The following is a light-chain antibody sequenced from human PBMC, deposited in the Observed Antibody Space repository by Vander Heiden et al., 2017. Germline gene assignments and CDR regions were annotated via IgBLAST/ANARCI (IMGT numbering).Light chain of an antibody. CDR3: CSYAGSNNYV. J-gene: IGLJ1*01. Sequence: QSALTQPPSPSGSPDRSVTISCTGTSSDVGGYNYVSWYQQYPGKAPTVIIYEVTKRPSGVPDRFSGSKSGNTASLTVSGLQAEDEADYYCCSYAGSNNYVFGTGTTVTVL. V-gene: IGLV2-8*01. CDR2: EVT. CDR1: SSDVGGYNY.